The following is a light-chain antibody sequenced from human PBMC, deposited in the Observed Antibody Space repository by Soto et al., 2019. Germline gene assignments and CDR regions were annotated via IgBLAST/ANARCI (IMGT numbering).Light chain of an antibody. J-gene: IGKJ4*01. Sequence: EIVLTQSPGTLSLSPGERATLSCRASQSVRSNYLAWYQQKPGRAPRLLIYGASSRDTGIPDRFSGSGSGTDFTLTISRLEPEDFAVYYCQQYGSSPRAFGGGTKVEI. CDR1: QSVRSNY. CDR2: GAS. CDR3: QQYGSSPRA. V-gene: IGKV3-20*01.